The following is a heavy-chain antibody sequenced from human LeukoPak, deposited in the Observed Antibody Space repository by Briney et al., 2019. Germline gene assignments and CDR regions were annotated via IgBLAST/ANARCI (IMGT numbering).Heavy chain of an antibody. V-gene: IGHV3-23*01. CDR2: ISGSGGNT. CDR3: AKSQVTVAATRFDY. J-gene: IGHJ4*02. CDR1: GFTFSIYD. D-gene: IGHD2-15*01. Sequence: GGSLRLSCAASGFTFSIYDMSWVRQAPGKGLEWVSGISGSGGNTYYADSVKGRFTIFRDNSKSTLYLQMNSLRAEDTAVYYCAKSQVTVAATRFDYWGQGTLVTVSS.